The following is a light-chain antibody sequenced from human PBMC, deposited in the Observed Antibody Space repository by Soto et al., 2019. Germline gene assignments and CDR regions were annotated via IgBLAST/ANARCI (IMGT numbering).Light chain of an antibody. Sequence: DIQITQSPSSLSAHLGYSVTITFLCIHDIGNYLNWYQQKPGKAPKLLIYYASNLETGVSSRFSGSASGTDFTFTISSLQPEDIATYFCQQYEDLPRFIFGPGTKGIS. CDR3: QQYEDLPRFI. CDR1: HDIGNY. CDR2: YAS. V-gene: IGKV1-33*01. J-gene: IGKJ3*01.